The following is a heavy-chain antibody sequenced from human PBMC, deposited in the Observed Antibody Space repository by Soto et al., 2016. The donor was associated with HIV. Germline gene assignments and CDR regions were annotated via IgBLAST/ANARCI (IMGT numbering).Heavy chain of an antibody. CDR2: LNWNGEST. Sequence: EVRLVESGGSVVRPGGSLRLSCAASGFTFEDNGMSWVRQVPGKGLEWVSTLNWNGESTTYADSVRGRFTISRDNARNSLXLQMKSLRAEDTAFYYCARVTSTGYPRYFDYWGREPWSPSP. J-gene: IGHJ4*02. V-gene: IGHV3-20*04. CDR1: GFTFEDNG. CDR3: ARVTSTGYPRYFDY. D-gene: IGHD3-9*01.